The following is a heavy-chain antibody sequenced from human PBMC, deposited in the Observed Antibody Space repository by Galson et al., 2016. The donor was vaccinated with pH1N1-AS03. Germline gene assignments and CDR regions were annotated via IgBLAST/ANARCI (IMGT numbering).Heavy chain of an antibody. J-gene: IGHJ4*02. Sequence: CAVSGFSVSSKYMNWVRQAPGKGLEWISVIFTGGTTYYADSVRGRFTISRDDSRNTLYLQMNSLRNEDTAVYYCARGITIFGLARPALDSWGQGTRVTVSS. V-gene: IGHV3-66*02. CDR2: IFTGGTT. CDR3: ARGITIFGLARPALDS. D-gene: IGHD3-3*01. CDR1: GFSVSSKY.